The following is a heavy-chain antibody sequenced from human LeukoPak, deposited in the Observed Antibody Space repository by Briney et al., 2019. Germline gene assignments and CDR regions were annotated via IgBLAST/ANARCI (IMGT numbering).Heavy chain of an antibody. V-gene: IGHV1-69*04. CDR2: IIPILGIA. CDR1: GYTFTGYY. Sequence: SVKVSCKASGYTFTGYYLHWVRQAPGQGLEWMGRIIPILGIANYAQKFQGRVTITADKSTSTAYMELSSLRSEDTAVYYCARDVDCGGDCYSFGNYWGQGTLVTVSS. D-gene: IGHD2-21*02. J-gene: IGHJ4*02. CDR3: ARDVDCGGDCYSFGNY.